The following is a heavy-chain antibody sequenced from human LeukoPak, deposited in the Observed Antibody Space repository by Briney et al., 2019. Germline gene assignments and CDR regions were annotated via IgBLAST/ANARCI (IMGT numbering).Heavy chain of an antibody. Sequence: ASVTVSCKASGYTFTGYYMHWVRQAPGQGLEWMGWINPSSGGTNYAQKFQGRVTMTRDTSISTAYMELSRLRSDDTAVYCCARVSTAHDAFDIWGQGTMVTVSS. CDR1: GYTFTGYY. D-gene: IGHD5/OR15-5a*01. CDR3: ARVSTAHDAFDI. CDR2: INPSSGGT. J-gene: IGHJ3*02. V-gene: IGHV1-2*02.